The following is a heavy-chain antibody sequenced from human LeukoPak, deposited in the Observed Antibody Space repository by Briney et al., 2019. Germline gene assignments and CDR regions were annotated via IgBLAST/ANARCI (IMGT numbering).Heavy chain of an antibody. V-gene: IGHV3-30*02. Sequence: GWSLRLSCAASGFTFSSYGMYWVRQAPGKGLEWVAFIRYDGNNKYYADSVKGRFTISRDNSKNTLYLQMNSLRAEDTAVYYCAKSGGRYYYYYMDVWGKGTTVTISS. CDR2: IRYDGNNK. D-gene: IGHD3-10*01. CDR3: AKSGGRYYYYYMDV. J-gene: IGHJ6*03. CDR1: GFTFSSYG.